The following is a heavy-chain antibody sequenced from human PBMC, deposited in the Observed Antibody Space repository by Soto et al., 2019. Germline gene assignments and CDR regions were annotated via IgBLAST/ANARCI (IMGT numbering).Heavy chain of an antibody. J-gene: IGHJ6*02. CDR2: IIPIFGTA. D-gene: IGHD3-10*01. CDR3: AREGDYYGSGSAGIGMDV. CDR1: GGTFSSYA. Sequence: SVKVSCKASGGTFSSYAISWERQAPGQGLEWMGGIIPIFGTANYAQKFQGRVTITADESTSTAYMELSSLRSEDTAVYYCAREGDYYGSGSAGIGMDVWGQGTTVTVS. V-gene: IGHV1-69*13.